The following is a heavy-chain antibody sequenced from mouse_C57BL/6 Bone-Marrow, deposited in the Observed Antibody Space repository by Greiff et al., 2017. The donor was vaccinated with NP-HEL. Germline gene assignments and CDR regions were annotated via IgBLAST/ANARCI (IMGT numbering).Heavy chain of an antibody. J-gene: IGHJ3*01. CDR3: TRDSLYYYGSSWFAY. CDR2: ISSGGDYI. D-gene: IGHD1-1*01. V-gene: IGHV5-9-1*02. Sequence: EVMLVESGEGLVKPGGSLKLSCAASGFTFSSYAMSWVRQTPEKRLEWVAYISSGGDYIYYADTVKGRFTISRDNARNTLYLQMSSLKSEDTAMYYCTRDSLYYYGSSWFAYWGQGTLVTVSA. CDR1: GFTFSSYA.